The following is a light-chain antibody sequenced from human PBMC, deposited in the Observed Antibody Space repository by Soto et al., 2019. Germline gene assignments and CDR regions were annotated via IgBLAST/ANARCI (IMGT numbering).Light chain of an antibody. CDR3: QHYASSPLT. CDR1: QSVGRDF. CDR2: RAS. Sequence: EIVLTQSPGTLSLSPGERATLSCRASQSVGRDFLAWYQHKPGQAPRLLIHRASRRATGIPDRFSGSGSGTDFILTISRLEPEDFALYYCQHYASSPLTFGGGTKVEIK. J-gene: IGKJ4*01. V-gene: IGKV3-20*01.